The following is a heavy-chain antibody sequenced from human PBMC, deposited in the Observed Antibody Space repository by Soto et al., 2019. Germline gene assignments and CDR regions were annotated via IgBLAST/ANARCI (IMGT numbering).Heavy chain of an antibody. CDR2: ISGSGGST. J-gene: IGHJ4*02. CDR1: GFTFSSYA. V-gene: IGHV3-23*01. CDR3: EKEMENMVATFDY. Sequence: EVQLLESGGGLVQPGGSLRLSCAASGFTFSSYAMSWVRQAPGKGLEWVSAISGSGGSTYYADSVKGRFTISRDNSKNRLYLQRNSLRAEDTAVYYCEKEMENMVATFDYWGQGTLVTVSS. D-gene: IGHD5-12*01.